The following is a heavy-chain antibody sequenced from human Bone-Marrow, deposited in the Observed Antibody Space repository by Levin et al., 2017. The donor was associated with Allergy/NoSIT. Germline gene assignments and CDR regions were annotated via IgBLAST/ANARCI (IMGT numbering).Heavy chain of an antibody. D-gene: IGHD3-22*01. V-gene: IGHV4-59*01. CDR2: SYYRGNT. CDR1: GGFIRSYY. J-gene: IGHJ4*02. CDR3: AKYDSSGSFDL. Sequence: SETLSLTCSVSGGFIRSYYWTWIRQPPGKGLEWIGYSYYRGNTNYNPSLRSRVTISVDTSKNQFSLKLSSVTAADTAVYYCAKYDSSGSFDLWGQGTLVSVSS.